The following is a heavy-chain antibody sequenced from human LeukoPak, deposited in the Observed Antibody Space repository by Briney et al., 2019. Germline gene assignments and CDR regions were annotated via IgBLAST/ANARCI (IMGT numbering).Heavy chain of an antibody. CDR1: GINSRSSG. D-gene: IGHD6-13*01. Sequence: GGSLRLSCAASGINSRSSGMHWVRRAPGKGLEWVTFIQNDGRDKSYAASVKGRFTISRDNSKNTVYLHINSLRADDTALYYCAREGGRAAAGRFDYWGQGTLVTVSS. CDR2: IQNDGRDK. J-gene: IGHJ4*02. CDR3: AREGGRAAAGRFDY. V-gene: IGHV3-30*02.